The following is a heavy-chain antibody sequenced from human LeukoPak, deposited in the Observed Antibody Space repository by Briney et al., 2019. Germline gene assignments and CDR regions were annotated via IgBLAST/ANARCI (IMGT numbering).Heavy chain of an antibody. CDR1: GFTFDDYA. V-gene: IGHV3-43*02. CDR2: ISGDGGST. D-gene: IGHD1-26*01. Sequence: AGGSLRPSCAASGFTFDDYAMHWVRQAPGKGLEWVSIISGDGGSTYYADSVKGRFTISRDNSKNCLYLQMNSLRTEDTALYYCAKPNRSWYHYYYMDVWGKGTTVTVSS. CDR3: AKPNRSWYHYYYMDV. J-gene: IGHJ6*03.